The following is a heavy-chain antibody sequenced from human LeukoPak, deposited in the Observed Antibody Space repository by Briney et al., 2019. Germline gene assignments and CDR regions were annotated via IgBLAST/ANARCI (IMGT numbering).Heavy chain of an antibody. V-gene: IGHV4-34*01. CDR2: INHSGST. J-gene: IGHJ6*03. Sequence: SETLSLTCAVYGGSFSGYYWSWIRQPPGKGLEWIGEINHSGSTNYNPSLKSRVTISVDTSKNQFSLKLSSVTAADTAVYYCARLGRYYYDSSGYLGNYYYYMGVWGKGTTVTISS. CDR3: ARLGRYYYDSSGYLGNYYYYMGV. D-gene: IGHD3-22*01. CDR1: GGSFSGYY.